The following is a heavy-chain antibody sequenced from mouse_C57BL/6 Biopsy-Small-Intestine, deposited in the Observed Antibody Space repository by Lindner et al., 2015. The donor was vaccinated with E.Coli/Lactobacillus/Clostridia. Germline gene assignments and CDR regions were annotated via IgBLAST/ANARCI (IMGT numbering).Heavy chain of an antibody. D-gene: IGHD2-1*01. Sequence: EVQLQESGGGLVKPGGSLKLSCAASGFTFSDCGVHWVRQAPEKGLEWVAYISSGSSTIYYADTMKGRFTISRDNAKNTLFLQMTSLRSEDTAMYYCARPEGNWFANWGQGTLVTVSA. J-gene: IGHJ3*01. CDR1: GFTFSDCG. CDR2: ISSGSSTI. CDR3: ARPEGNWFAN. V-gene: IGHV5-17*01.